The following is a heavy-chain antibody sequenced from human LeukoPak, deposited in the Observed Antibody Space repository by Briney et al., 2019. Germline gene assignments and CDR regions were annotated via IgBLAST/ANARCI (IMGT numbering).Heavy chain of an antibody. CDR3: ARGSELPGHYGMNV. CDR1: GFTFSSNA. V-gene: IGHV3-30-3*01. Sequence: PGGSLRFSCAASGFTFSSNAMHWVRQAPGKGLEWVAVISYDGSNKYYADSVKGRFTISRDNSKNTLYLQMNSLRAEDTAVYYRARGSELPGHYGMNVWGQGTTVTVSS. J-gene: IGHJ6*02. CDR2: ISYDGSNK. D-gene: IGHD1-26*01.